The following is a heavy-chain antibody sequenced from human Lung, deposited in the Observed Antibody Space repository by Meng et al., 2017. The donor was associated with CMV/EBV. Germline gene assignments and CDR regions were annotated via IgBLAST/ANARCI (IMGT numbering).Heavy chain of an antibody. V-gene: IGHV4-39*01. CDR3: ARLSDFWSGYPDLFDY. CDR2: IYYSGST. J-gene: IGHJ4*02. D-gene: IGHD3-3*01. CDR1: GGSISSSSYY. Sequence: ESLKISCTVPGGSISSSSYYWGWIRQPPGKGLEWIGSIYYSGSTYYNPSLKSRVTISVDTSKNQFSLKLSSVTAADTAVYYCARLSDFWSGYPDLFDYWGQGTLVTVSS.